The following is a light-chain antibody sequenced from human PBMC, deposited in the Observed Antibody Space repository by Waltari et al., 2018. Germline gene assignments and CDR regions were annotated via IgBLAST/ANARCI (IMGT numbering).Light chain of an antibody. V-gene: IGKV3-15*01. Sequence: EIVMTQSPATLSVSPGERAILSCRASQSVTTNVAWYQQKPGQAPRLLIYGASTRATDIPARFSGSGSGTEFTLTISSLQSEDFAVYYCHQYNDGPPFNFGPGTKLEIK. CDR1: QSVTTN. CDR3: HQYNDGPPFN. CDR2: GAS. J-gene: IGKJ2*01.